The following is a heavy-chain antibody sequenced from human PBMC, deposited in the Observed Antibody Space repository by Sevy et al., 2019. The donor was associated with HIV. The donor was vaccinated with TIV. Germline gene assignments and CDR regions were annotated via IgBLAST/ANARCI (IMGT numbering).Heavy chain of an antibody. CDR3: ARLRDDSSGFHLDY. V-gene: IGHV3-7*01. Sequence: GGSLRLSCAASGFTFRRYWMTWVRQAPGKGLEWVDNIKQDGGEKYSVDSVKGRFTISRDNAKNSLYLQMNSLRVEDTAVYYCARLRDDSSGFHLDYWGQGTLVTVSS. D-gene: IGHD3-22*01. CDR1: GFTFRRYW. CDR2: IKQDGGEK. J-gene: IGHJ4*02.